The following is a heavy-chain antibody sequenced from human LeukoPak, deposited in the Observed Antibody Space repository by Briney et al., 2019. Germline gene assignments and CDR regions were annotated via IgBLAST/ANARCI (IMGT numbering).Heavy chain of an antibody. Sequence: TGGSLRLSCAAFGFTFSSYEMNWVRQAPGKGLEWVSYISSSGSTMYYADCVRGRFTISRDNTKNSLYLQMNSLRAEDTAVYYCASPMTTVTTNSFDIWGQGTMVTVSS. J-gene: IGHJ3*02. CDR3: ASPMTTVTTNSFDI. D-gene: IGHD4-17*01. CDR1: GFTFSSYE. CDR2: ISSSGSTM. V-gene: IGHV3-48*03.